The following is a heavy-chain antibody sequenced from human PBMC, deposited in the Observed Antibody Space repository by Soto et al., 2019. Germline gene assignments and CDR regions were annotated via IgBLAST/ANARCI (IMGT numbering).Heavy chain of an antibody. D-gene: IGHD6-19*01. V-gene: IGHV1-3*01. CDR2: INAGNGNT. J-gene: IGHJ3*02. CDR1: GYTFTSYA. CDR3: ARGLAVADDAFDI. Sequence: ASVKVSCKASGYTFTSYAMHWVRQAPGQRLEWMGWINAGNGNTKYSQKFQGRVTITRDTSASTAYMELSSLRSEDTAVYYCARGLAVADDAFDIWGQGTMVTVSS.